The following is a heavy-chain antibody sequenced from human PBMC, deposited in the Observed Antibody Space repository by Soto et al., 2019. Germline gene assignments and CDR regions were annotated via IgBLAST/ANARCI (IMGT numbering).Heavy chain of an antibody. Sequence: ASVKVSCKASGYTFTSYAMHWVRQAPGQRLEWMGWINAGNGNTKYSQKFQGRVTITRDTSASTAYMELSSLRSEDTAVYYCARTVRVAGISNWYLDYWGQGTLVTVSS. CDR2: INAGNGNT. CDR3: ARTVRVAGISNWYLDY. J-gene: IGHJ4*02. D-gene: IGHD3-3*02. CDR1: GYTFTSYA. V-gene: IGHV1-3*01.